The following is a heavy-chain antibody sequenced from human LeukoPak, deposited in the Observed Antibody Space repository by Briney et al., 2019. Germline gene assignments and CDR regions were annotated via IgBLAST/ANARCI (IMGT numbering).Heavy chain of an antibody. Sequence: ASVKVSCKASGGTFNNYAISWVRQAPGQGLEWMGWISTYNGNTNYAQILQGRVTMTTDTSTTTAYMELRSLRSDDTAVYYCARATMVRGVTFHPDYWGQGTLVTVSS. V-gene: IGHV1-18*01. CDR3: ARATMVRGVTFHPDY. CDR2: ISTYNGNT. D-gene: IGHD3-10*01. CDR1: GGTFNNYA. J-gene: IGHJ4*02.